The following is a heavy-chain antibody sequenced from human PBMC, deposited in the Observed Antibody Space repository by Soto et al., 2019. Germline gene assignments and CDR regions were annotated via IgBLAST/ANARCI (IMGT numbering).Heavy chain of an antibody. Sequence: ESGGGVVQPGRSLRLSCAASGFTFSSYAMHWVRQAPGKGLEWVAVISYDGSNKYYADSVKGRFTISRDNSKNTLYLQMNSLRAEDTAVYYCARDLDDSSGYYSWGQGTMVTVSS. CDR1: GFTFSSYA. J-gene: IGHJ3*01. V-gene: IGHV3-30-3*01. CDR2: ISYDGSNK. CDR3: ARDLDDSSGYYS. D-gene: IGHD3-22*01.